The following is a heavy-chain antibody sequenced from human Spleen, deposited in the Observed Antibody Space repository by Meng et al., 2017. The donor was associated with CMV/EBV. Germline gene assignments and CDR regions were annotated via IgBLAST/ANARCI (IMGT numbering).Heavy chain of an antibody. D-gene: IGHD6-6*01. CDR2: IYYSGST. CDR3: ARVRTFISSSKTRGVFDY. V-gene: IGHV4-59*01. J-gene: IGHJ4*02. CDR1: GGSISSYY. Sequence: SETLSLTCTVSGGSISSYYWSWIRQPPGKGLEWIGYIYYSGSTNYNPSLKSRVTISVDTSKNQFSLRLSSVTAADTAVYYCARVRTFISSSKTRGVFDYWGQGTLVTVSS.